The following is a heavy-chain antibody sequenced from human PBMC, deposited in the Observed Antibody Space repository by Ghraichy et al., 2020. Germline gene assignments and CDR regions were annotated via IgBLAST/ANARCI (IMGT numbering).Heavy chain of an antibody. J-gene: IGHJ4*02. D-gene: IGHD5-24*01. CDR2: IYYSGST. Sequence: SETLSLTCTVSGGSISSYYWSWIRQPPGKGLEWIGYIYYSGSTNYNPSLKSRVTISVDTSKNQFSLKLSSVTAADTAVYYCARVGDGYNGEVFDYWGQGTLVTVSS. V-gene: IGHV4-59*01. CDR1: GGSISSYY. CDR3: ARVGDGYNGEVFDY.